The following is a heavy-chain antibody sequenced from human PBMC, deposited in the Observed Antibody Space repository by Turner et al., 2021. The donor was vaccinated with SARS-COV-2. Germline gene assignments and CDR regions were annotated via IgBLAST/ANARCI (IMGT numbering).Heavy chain of an antibody. J-gene: IGHJ6*02. Sequence: QVQLVQSGAEVKKPGASVKVSCKASGYTFTGYYMHWVRQAPGQGLEWVGWINPNSGGTNYAQKFQGRVTMTRDTSISTAYLELSRLRSDDTAVYYCARGASVTPDRYYYYYFGMDVWGQGTTVTVSS. V-gene: IGHV1-2*02. CDR3: ARGASVTPDRYYYYYFGMDV. CDR2: INPNSGGT. D-gene: IGHD4-17*01. CDR1: GYTFTGYY.